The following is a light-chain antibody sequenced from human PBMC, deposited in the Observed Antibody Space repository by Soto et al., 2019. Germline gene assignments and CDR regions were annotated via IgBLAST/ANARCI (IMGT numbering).Light chain of an antibody. CDR2: GAS. J-gene: IGKJ1*01. CDR1: QSVTSSD. Sequence: SLSAVALPLSKEERATLSCRASQSVTSSDLAWYQQKHGKAPRILISGASSRDTGIPDRFSGMGSGTDFTLAISRLEPEDGVVYCCKEYGSLPVPFGEGSKV. V-gene: IGKV3-20*01. CDR3: KEYGSLPVP.